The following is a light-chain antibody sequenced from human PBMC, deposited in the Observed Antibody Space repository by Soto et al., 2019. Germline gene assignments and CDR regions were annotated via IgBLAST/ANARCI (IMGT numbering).Light chain of an antibody. CDR2: EVS. CDR1: SSDVGGYNY. J-gene: IGLJ2*01. V-gene: IGLV2-8*01. CDR3: NSYAGSNNVV. Sequence: QSVLTQPPSASGSRGQSVTISCTGTSSDVGGYNYDSWYQQHPGKAPKLMIYEVSKRPSGVPERFSGSKSGNTASLTVSGLQAEDEADYYCNSYAGSNNVVFGGGTKLTVL.